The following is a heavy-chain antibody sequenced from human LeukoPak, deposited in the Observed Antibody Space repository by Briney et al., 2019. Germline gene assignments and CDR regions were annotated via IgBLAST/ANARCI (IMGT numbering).Heavy chain of an antibody. CDR2: VSAANNR. V-gene: IGHV1-3*01. D-gene: IGHD5-24*01. CDR1: GYIFTPHH. CDR3: AMSVEMPPIPSFDY. J-gene: IGHJ4*02. Sequence: ASVKVSCKTSGYIFTPHHIHWMRQAPGQGLELLGWVSAANNREYSQKFQGRVVITRDASATTSYLELNSLRSEDTAVYYCAMSVEMPPIPSFDYWGQGTLVTVSS.